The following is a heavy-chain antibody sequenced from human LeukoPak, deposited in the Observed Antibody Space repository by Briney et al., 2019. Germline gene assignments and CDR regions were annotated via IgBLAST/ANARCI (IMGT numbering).Heavy chain of an antibody. Sequence: SETLSLTCTVSGGSISSSSCYWGWIRQPPGKGLEWLGSIYYSGSTYYNPSLKSRVTISVDTSKNQFSLKLSSVTAADTAVYYCARLGGGSSYPLWGQGTLVTVSS. D-gene: IGHD1-26*01. CDR1: GGSISSSSCY. CDR2: IYYSGST. CDR3: ARLGGGSSYPL. J-gene: IGHJ4*02. V-gene: IGHV4-39*01.